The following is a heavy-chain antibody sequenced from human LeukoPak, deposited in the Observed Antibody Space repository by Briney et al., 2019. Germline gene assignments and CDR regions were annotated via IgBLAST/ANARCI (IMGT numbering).Heavy chain of an antibody. Sequence: SQTLSLTCTVSRGSLSSGDYYWGWIRQPPRKGLEWVGYIYYSGSTYYNPSLKSRVNISVDTSKNQFSLKLSSVTAAHTAVSYCARCGAYGDYSGIRFDPWGQGTLVTVSS. V-gene: IGHV4-30-4*01. CDR2: IYYSGST. CDR1: RGSLSSGDYY. CDR3: ARCGAYGDYSGIRFDP. J-gene: IGHJ5*02. D-gene: IGHD4-17*01.